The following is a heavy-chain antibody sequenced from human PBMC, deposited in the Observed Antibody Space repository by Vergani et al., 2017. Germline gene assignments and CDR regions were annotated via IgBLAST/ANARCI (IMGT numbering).Heavy chain of an antibody. V-gene: IGHV4-39*01. CDR3: ARLFSGDWGTGSAKFDY. D-gene: IGHD7-27*01. Sequence: QLQLQESGPGLVKPSETLSLTCTVSGGSISSSSYYWGWIRQPPGKGLEWIGSIYYSGSTYYNPSLKSRVTISVDTSKNQFSLKLSSVTAADTAVYYCARLFSGDWGTGSAKFDYWGQGTLVTVSS. CDR2: IYYSGST. CDR1: GGSISSSSYY. J-gene: IGHJ4*02.